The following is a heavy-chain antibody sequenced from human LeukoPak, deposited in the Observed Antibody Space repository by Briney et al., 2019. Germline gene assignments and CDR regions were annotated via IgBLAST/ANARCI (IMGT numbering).Heavy chain of an antibody. V-gene: IGHV3-66*02. Sequence: GGSLRLSCAASGFTVSSNYMSWVRQAPGKGLEWVSVIYSGGSTYYADSVKGRFTISRDNSKNTLYLQMNSLRAEDTAVYYCARDLGPPSIFGVAPGWFDPWGQGTLVTVS. CDR3: ARDLGPPSIFGVAPGWFDP. CDR2: IYSGGST. CDR1: GFTVSSNY. J-gene: IGHJ5*02. D-gene: IGHD3-3*01.